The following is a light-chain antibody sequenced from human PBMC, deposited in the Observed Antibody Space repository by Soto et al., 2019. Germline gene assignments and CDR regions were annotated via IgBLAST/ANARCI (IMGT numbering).Light chain of an antibody. CDR3: CSYRSANTLVV. J-gene: IGLJ1*01. CDR1: SSDVGGYDY. CDR2: DVS. Sequence: QSVLTQPRSVSGSPGQSVTISCTGTSSDVGGYDYVSWYQQLPGKAPKLMIYDVSKRPSGVPDRFSGSKSGNTASLTISGLQAEDEADYYCCSYRSANTLVVFGTGTKVTVL. V-gene: IGLV2-11*01.